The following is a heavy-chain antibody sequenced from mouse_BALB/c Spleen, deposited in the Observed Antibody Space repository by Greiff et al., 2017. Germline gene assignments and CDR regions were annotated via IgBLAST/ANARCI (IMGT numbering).Heavy chain of an antibody. Sequence: VQLQQSGAELMKPGASVKISCKATGYTFSSYWIEWVKQRPGHGLEWIGEILPGSGSTNYNEKFKGKATFTADTSSNTAYMQLSSLTSEDSAVYYCARRGWLLPYFDYWGQGTTLTVSS. V-gene: IGHV1-9*01. CDR1: GYTFSSYW. J-gene: IGHJ2*01. CDR3: ARRGWLLPYFDY. D-gene: IGHD2-3*01. CDR2: ILPGSGST.